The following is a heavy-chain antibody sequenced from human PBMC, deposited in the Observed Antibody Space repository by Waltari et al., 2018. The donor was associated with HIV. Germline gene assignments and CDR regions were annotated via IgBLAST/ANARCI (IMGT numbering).Heavy chain of an antibody. J-gene: IGHJ4*02. V-gene: IGHV3-48*01. D-gene: IGHD5-12*01. CDR2: ISSSVTI. CDR3: AASGYDANFDY. CDR1: GFTFTSCS. Sequence: EVQLVESGGGLVQPGGSLRLSWAAAGFTFTSCSMNGVRQAPGKGLEWVSYISSSVTIYYADSVKGRFTISRDNAKNSLYLQMNSLRAEDTAVYYCAASGYDANFDYWGQGTLVTVSS.